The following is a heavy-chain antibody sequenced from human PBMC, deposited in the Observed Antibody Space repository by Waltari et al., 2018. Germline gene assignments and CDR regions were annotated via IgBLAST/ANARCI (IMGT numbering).Heavy chain of an antibody. CDR3: ARHRRDGYNYDS. V-gene: IGHV3-48*03. D-gene: IGHD5-12*01. CDR2: ISMSGNTA. Sequence: EVQLVESGGALVQPGGSLRISCAASGFLFSSYERNWVRQAPGKGREWVSYISMSGNTAYYIESVRGRFTISRDNAKNALYLEMSSLTVDDTGVYYCARHRRDGYNYDSWGHGTLVTVSS. J-gene: IGHJ5*01. CDR1: GFLFSSYE.